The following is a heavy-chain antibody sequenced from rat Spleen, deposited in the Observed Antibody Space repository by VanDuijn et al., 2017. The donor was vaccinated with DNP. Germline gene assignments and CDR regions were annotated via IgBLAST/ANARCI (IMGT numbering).Heavy chain of an antibody. CDR1: GFTFSDYN. CDR2: IIYDGGGT. V-gene: IGHV5S10*01. D-gene: IGHD1-7*01. Sequence: EVQLVESGGGLLQPGRSLKLSCAASGFTFSDYNMAWVRQAPKKGLEWVATIIYDGGGTYYRDSVKGRFTISRDNAKSTLYLQMDSLRSEDTATYYCATEDYGYPFDYWGQGTLVTVSS. CDR3: ATEDYGYPFDY. J-gene: IGHJ3*01.